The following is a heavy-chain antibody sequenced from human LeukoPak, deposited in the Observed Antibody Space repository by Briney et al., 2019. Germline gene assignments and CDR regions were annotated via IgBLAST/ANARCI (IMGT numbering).Heavy chain of an antibody. J-gene: IGHJ3*02. D-gene: IGHD4-23*01. CDR3: ARRYGGWGAFDI. V-gene: IGHV3-74*01. CDR2: INQDESRA. Sequence: PGGSLRLSCAVSGFTFRNYLMHWVRQPPGQGLVWVSRINQDESRAYADSVKGRFTISRDDSKTTLFLQMNSLRAEDTAIYYCARRYGGWGAFDIWGQGTVVTVSS. CDR1: GFTFRNYL.